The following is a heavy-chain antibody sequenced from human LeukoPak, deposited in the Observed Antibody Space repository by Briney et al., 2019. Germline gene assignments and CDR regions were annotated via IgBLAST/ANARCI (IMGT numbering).Heavy chain of an antibody. J-gene: IGHJ2*01. CDR1: GFTFSSYA. Sequence: GGSLRLSCAASGFTFSSYAMHWVRQAPGKGLEWVAVISYDGSNKYYADSVKGRFTISRDNSKNTLYLQMNSLRAEDTAVYYCAREVMVVAATTFWYFDLWGRGTLVTVSS. V-gene: IGHV3-30*04. CDR2: ISYDGSNK. CDR3: AREVMVVAATTFWYFDL. D-gene: IGHD2-15*01.